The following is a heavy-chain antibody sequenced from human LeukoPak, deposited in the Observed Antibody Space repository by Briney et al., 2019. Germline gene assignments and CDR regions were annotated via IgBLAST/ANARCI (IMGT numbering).Heavy chain of an antibody. D-gene: IGHD2-21*02. CDR2: IYYSGST. CDR1: GGSISRGGYY. V-gene: IGHV4-31*03. Sequence: SDTLSLTCTVSGGSISRGGYYWSWLRQHPGKGLECMGYIYYSGSTYYNPSLKSRVTISVDTSKNQFSLKLSSVTAADTAVYYCARGPSCGGDCYFDYWGQGTLVTVSS. CDR3: ARGPSCGGDCYFDY. J-gene: IGHJ4*02.